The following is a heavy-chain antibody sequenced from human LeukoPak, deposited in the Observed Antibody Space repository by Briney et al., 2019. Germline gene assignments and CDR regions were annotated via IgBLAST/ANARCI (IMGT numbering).Heavy chain of an antibody. V-gene: IGHV4-59*08. CDR3: VRHDVVPVVRRGLDD. CDR2: IYSSGNGEST. CDR1: GASVTTYY. Sequence: SETLSLTCTVSGASVTTYYWSWIRQPPGKGLEWIAYIYSSGNGESTMYNPSLKGRVTISVDMSKNQFSLRLSFVTAADTAVYYCVRHDVVPVVRRGLDDWGQGTLVSVSS. J-gene: IGHJ4*02. D-gene: IGHD3-10*02.